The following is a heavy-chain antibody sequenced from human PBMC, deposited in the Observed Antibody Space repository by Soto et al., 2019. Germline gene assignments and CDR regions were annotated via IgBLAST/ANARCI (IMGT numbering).Heavy chain of an antibody. V-gene: IGHV4-59*01. CDR2: IHYTGSA. CDR3: ARDWGGGTSFDH. D-gene: IGHD2-21*01. CDR1: GDSISTYY. J-gene: IGHJ4*02. Sequence: SETLSLTCTVSGDSISTYYWSWIRQPPGKGLERIGYIHYTGSANYSPSLKSRVTISVDTSKNQFSLKLRSVTAADTAVYYCARDWGGGTSFDHWGQGTLVTVSS.